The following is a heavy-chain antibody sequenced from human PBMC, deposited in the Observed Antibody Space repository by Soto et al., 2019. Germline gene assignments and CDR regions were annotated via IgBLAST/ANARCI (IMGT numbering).Heavy chain of an antibody. CDR3: AREVYDIVVVVAATRPNWFDP. J-gene: IGHJ5*02. CDR1: GYSIISGYY. CDR2: IYHSGST. D-gene: IGHD2-15*01. V-gene: IGHV4-38-2*02. Sequence: SETLSLTCAVSGYSIISGYYWGWIRQPPGKGLEWIGSIYHSGSTYYNPSLKSRVTISVDTSKNQFSLKLSSVTAADTAVYYCAREVYDIVVVVAATRPNWFDPWGQGTLVTVS.